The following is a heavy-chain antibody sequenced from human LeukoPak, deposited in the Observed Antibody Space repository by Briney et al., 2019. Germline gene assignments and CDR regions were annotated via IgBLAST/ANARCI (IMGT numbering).Heavy chain of an antibody. D-gene: IGHD3-10*01. CDR1: GVSISSDY. CDR2: IYYSGST. V-gene: IGHV4-59*01. Sequence: SETLSLTCTVSGVSISSDYWSWIRQPPRKGLEWIGYIYYSGSTNYNPSLKSRVTISVDTSKNQFSLKLSSVSAADTAVYYCAKTDLPYYYGSGSTWGQGTLVTVSS. J-gene: IGHJ4*02. CDR3: AKTDLPYYYGSGST.